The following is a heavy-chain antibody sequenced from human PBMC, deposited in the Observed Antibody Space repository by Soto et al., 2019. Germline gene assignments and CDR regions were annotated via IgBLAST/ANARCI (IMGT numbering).Heavy chain of an antibody. CDR3: ARDDRITVSRRWDGMDV. CDR2: IYSGGST. Sequence: PGGSLRLSCAASGFTVSSNYMSWVRQAPGKGLEWVSVIYSGGSTYYADSVKGRFTISRDNSKNTLYLQMNSLRAEDTAVYYCARDDRITVSRRWDGMDVWGQGTTVT. CDR1: GFTVSSNY. D-gene: IGHD4-4*01. V-gene: IGHV3-53*01. J-gene: IGHJ6*02.